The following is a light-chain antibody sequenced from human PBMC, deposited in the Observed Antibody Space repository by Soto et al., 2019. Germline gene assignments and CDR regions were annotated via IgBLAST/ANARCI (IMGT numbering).Light chain of an antibody. Sequence: IQMSQSPASMYTSXGSSGPIAXXASQDVGKWLAWYQQKPGKAPTLLIHGASSLQSGVPPRYSGSGYGTDFTLTISSLQPEDFATYYCQQANSFPITFGQGTRLEIK. CDR1: QDVGKW. J-gene: IGKJ5*01. V-gene: IGKV1-12*01. CDR2: GAS. CDR3: QQANSFPIT.